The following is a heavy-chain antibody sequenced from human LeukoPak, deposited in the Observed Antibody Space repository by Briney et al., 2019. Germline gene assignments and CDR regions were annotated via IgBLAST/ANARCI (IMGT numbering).Heavy chain of an antibody. CDR2: IFGGGTDT. D-gene: IGHD3-10*01. J-gene: IGHJ3*02. CDR3: ASRGSGTFSAAFDI. Sequence: GGSLRLSCVASGFIVSSKYMTWVRQAPGKGLGGVSVIFGGGTDTYYAPSVRGRFTISRDISKNTAYLQMNSLGAEDTGLYYCASRGSGTFSAAFDIWGQGTMATVSS. CDR1: GFIVSSKY. V-gene: IGHV3-66*01.